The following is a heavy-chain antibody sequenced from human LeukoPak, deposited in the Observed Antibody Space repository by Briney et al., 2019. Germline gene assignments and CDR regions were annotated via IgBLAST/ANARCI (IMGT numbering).Heavy chain of an antibody. D-gene: IGHD5-18*01. CDR1: GGSISSSY. CDR3: ARHLGFSYGEIDALDI. J-gene: IGHJ3*02. V-gene: IGHV4-59*08. Sequence: SETLSLTCTVSGGSISSSYWSWIRQPPGKGLEWIACIYYSGSTNYNSSLKSRVTISVDTSKNEFSLKLSSVTAADTAVYYCARHLGFSYGEIDALDIWGQGTVVTVSS. CDR2: IYYSGST.